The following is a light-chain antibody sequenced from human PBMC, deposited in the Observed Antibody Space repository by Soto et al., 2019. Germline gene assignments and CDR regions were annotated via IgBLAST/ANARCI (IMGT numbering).Light chain of an antibody. CDR1: QRVCGP. CDR3: QQYPNWPA. V-gene: IGKV3-15*01. J-gene: IGKJ1*01. Sequence: EIVMTQSPANLSVSPGGRATLSRRASQRVCGPLAWYQKKPGQATRLLIFGASRRXKGXPARFSASGSGTEFSHTISSLESEDFAVYFCQQYPNWPALGQGTEVDSK. CDR2: GAS.